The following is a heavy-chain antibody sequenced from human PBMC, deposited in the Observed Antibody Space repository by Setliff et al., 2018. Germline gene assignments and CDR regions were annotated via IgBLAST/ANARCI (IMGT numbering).Heavy chain of an antibody. V-gene: IGHV5-51*01. CDR1: GYRFTSQW. CDR3: ARSRRPQLVHAFDI. CDR2: IYPADSDT. Sequence: GESLKISCKASGYRFTSQWIAWVRQTPGRGLEWMGIIYPADSDTTYSPSFQGQVTISVDKSLSTAYLQWSSLKASDSGKYYCARSRRPQLVHAFDIWGQGTTVTVSS. J-gene: IGHJ3*02. D-gene: IGHD1-1*01.